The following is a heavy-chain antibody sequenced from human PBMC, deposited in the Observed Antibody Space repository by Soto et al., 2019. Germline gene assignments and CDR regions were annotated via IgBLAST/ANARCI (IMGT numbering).Heavy chain of an antibody. D-gene: IGHD3-3*01. CDR3: ARKTMGVEYYSGMDV. Sequence: QVQLVQSGAEVKKPGSSVKVSCKASGGTFSSYAINWVRQAPGQGLEWMGGTIPIFGTANFAQKFQVRATITADEATSTAYMELSSLRSEDTAVYYCARKTMGVEYYSGMDVWGQGTTVTVSS. V-gene: IGHV1-69*12. CDR1: GGTFSSYA. J-gene: IGHJ6*02. CDR2: TIPIFGTA.